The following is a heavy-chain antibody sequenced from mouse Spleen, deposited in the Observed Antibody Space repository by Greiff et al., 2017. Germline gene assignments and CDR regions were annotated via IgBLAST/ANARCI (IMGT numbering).Heavy chain of an antibody. D-gene: IGHD2-14*01. V-gene: IGHV1-59*01. CDR1: GYTFTSYW. Sequence: VQLQQPGAELVRPGTSVKLSCKASGYTFTSYWMHWVKQRPGQGLEWIGVIDPSDSYTNYNQKFKGKATLTVDTSSSTAYMQLSSLTSEDSAVYYCAREVLPRYFDYWGQGTTLTVSS. J-gene: IGHJ2*01. CDR3: AREVLPRYFDY. CDR2: IDPSDSYT.